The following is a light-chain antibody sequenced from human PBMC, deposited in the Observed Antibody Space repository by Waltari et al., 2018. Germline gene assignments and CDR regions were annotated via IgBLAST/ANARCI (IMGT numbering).Light chain of an antibody. Sequence: QSALTQPASVSGSPGQSITISCTGFNSNVGSYNLVSWYQKHPGKAPKLLSYGGNRRPSGVSNRVSGAKSDNTASLTLSGLQAEDEADYYCCSNVGSSVFFGGGTKLTVL. J-gene: IGLJ2*01. CDR2: GGN. V-gene: IGLV2-23*03. CDR3: CSNVGSSVF. CDR1: NSNVGSYNL.